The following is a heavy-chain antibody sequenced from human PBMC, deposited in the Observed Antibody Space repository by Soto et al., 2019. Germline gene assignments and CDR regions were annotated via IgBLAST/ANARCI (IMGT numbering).Heavy chain of an antibody. J-gene: IGHJ6*03. CDR1: GFTVSSYV. CDR3: AKALRFTFTTGYYMDV. CDR2: ISGSGST. V-gene: IGHV3-23*01. Sequence: EVQLLESGGGLVQPGGFLRLSCAASGFTVSSYVMSWVRQAPGKGLEWVSVISGSGSTYSADSVKGRFTISRDSSKNTVYLQMNSLRAEDTAVYYCAKALRFTFTTGYYMDVWGRGTTVTVSS. D-gene: IGHD3-16*01.